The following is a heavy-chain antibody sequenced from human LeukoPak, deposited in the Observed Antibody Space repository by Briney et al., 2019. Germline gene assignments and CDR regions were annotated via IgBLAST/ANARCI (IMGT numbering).Heavy chain of an antibody. V-gene: IGHV1-69*04. D-gene: IGHD2-15*01. J-gene: IGHJ5*02. Sequence: ASVKVSCKASGYTFTSYGISWVRQAPGQGLEWMGRIIPIFGIANYAQKFQGRVTITADKSTSTAYMELSSLRSEDTAVYYCARDDCSGGSCYSPWGQGTLVTVSS. CDR2: IIPIFGIA. CDR3: ARDDCSGGSCYSP. CDR1: GYTFTSYG.